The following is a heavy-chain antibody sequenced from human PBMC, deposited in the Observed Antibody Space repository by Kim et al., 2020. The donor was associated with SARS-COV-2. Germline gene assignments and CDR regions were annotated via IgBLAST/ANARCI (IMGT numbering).Heavy chain of an antibody. CDR3: ARGVRITMVRGV. J-gene: IGHJ6*02. V-gene: IGHV4-34*01. D-gene: IGHD3-10*01. Sequence: NYTPSLKSRVTISVDTSKNQFSRKLSSVTAADTAVYYCARGVRITMVRGVWGQGTTVTVSS.